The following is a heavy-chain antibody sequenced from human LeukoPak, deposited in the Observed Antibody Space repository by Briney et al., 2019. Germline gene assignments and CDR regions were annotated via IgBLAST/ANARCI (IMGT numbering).Heavy chain of an antibody. CDR2: IYYSGST. CDR3: ARVGWFGVNAFDI. D-gene: IGHD3-10*01. CDR1: GGSISSYY. J-gene: IGHJ3*02. V-gene: IGHV4-59*01. Sequence: SETLSLTRTVSGGSISSYYWSWIRQPPGKGLEWIGYIYYSGSTNYNPSLKSRVTISVDTSKNQFSLKLSSVTAADTAVYYCARVGWFGVNAFDIWGQGTMVTVSS.